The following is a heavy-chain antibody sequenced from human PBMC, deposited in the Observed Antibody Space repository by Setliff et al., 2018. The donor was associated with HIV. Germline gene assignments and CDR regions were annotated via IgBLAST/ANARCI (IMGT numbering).Heavy chain of an antibody. Sequence: ASVKVSCKAPGYTFTSYGVSWVRQAPGHGLEWMGWISGYSGNTNYAQKLQGRVTMTTDTSTSTAYMELSSLRSDDTAVYYCARQDGTTVLSKDFDYWGQGTLVTVSS. CDR3: ARQDGTTVLSKDFDY. CDR2: ISGYSGNT. CDR1: GYTFTSYG. V-gene: IGHV1-18*01. J-gene: IGHJ4*02. D-gene: IGHD4-17*01.